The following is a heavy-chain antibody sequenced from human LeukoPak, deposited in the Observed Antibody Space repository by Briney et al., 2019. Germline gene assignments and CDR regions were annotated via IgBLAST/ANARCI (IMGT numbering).Heavy chain of an antibody. Sequence: GGSLRLSCAASGFTFSSYWMHWVRQAPGKGLVWVSRINSDGSSTSYADSVKGRFTISRDNAKNTLYLQMNSLRAEDTAVYYCAGPLYCSGGSCYYPGAAYYYYGMDVWGKGTTVTVSS. CDR3: AGPLYCSGGSCYYPGAAYYYYGMDV. CDR2: INSDGSST. CDR1: GFTFSSYW. J-gene: IGHJ6*04. D-gene: IGHD2-15*01. V-gene: IGHV3-74*01.